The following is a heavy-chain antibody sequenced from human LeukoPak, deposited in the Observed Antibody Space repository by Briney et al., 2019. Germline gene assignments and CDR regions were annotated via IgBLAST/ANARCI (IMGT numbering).Heavy chain of an antibody. Sequence: GESLRLSCAASGFTFSSYAMRWVRQPPGKGLEYVSAISSNGGSTYYANSVKGRFTISRDNSKNTLYLQMGSLRAEDMAVYYCARADNYDILTGSGAFDIWGQGTMVTVSS. V-gene: IGHV3-64*01. CDR1: GFTFSSYA. CDR3: ARADNYDILTGSGAFDI. CDR2: ISSNGGST. J-gene: IGHJ3*02. D-gene: IGHD3-9*01.